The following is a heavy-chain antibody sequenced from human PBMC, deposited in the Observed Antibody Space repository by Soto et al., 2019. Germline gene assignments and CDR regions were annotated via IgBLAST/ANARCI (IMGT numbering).Heavy chain of an antibody. CDR1: GFTLSGYA. CDR3: ARRARPDFYYMDV. J-gene: IGHJ6*03. Sequence: EVQLAESGGGLAQPGGSLRLSCAASGFTLSGYAMDWVRQAPGKGLEYVSGISSKGVGTYYANSVQGRFTISRDNSKNTVYLQMGSLRPEDIAVYYCARRARPDFYYMDVWGKGTTVTVSS. D-gene: IGHD6-6*01. CDR2: ISSKGVGT. V-gene: IGHV3-64*01.